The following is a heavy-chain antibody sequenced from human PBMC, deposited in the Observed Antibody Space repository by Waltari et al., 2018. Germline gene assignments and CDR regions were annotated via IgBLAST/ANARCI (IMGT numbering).Heavy chain of an antibody. CDR3: ASWKAFAVAYDAFDI. CDR1: GGSISSHY. J-gene: IGHJ3*02. CDR2: IYYSGST. D-gene: IGHD6-19*01. Sequence: QVQLQESGPGLVKPSETLSLTCTVSGGSISSHYWSCIRQPPGKGLEWIGYIYYSGSTNYNPALKSRVTISVDTSKNQFSLKLSSVTAADTAVYYCASWKAFAVAYDAFDIWGQGTMVTVSS. V-gene: IGHV4-59*11.